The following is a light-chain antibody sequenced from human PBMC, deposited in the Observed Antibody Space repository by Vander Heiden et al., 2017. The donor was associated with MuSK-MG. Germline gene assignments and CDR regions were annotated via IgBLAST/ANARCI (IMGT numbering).Light chain of an antibody. CDR1: QSVSSKY. V-gene: IGKV3-20*01. CDR2: GAS. CDR3: QHNDSSPRT. Sequence: EIVLTQSPGTLSLYQGERTTPSGRASQSVSSKYLAWYQQKPGHAPRLLIYGASCRAAGIPDRFSGSVCGTYFTLTISRLAPEDFAVYYCQHNDSSPRTFGQGTKVDIK. J-gene: IGKJ1*01.